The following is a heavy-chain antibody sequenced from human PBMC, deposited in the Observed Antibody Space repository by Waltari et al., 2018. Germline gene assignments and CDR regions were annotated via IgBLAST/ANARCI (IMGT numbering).Heavy chain of an antibody. CDR1: GGSISSGNW. V-gene: IGHV4-4*02. CDR2: IYRSGST. J-gene: IGHJ4*02. Sequence: QVQLQESGPGLVKPSGTLSLTCAVSGGSISSGNWWSWVRQPPGKGLEWIGEIYRSGSTSYNPSRKSRVTISVDKAKNQFSLKLSSVTAADTAVYYCARGKRPDYDFWSGYGLFDYWGQGTLVTVSS. CDR3: ARGKRPDYDFWSGYGLFDY. D-gene: IGHD3-3*01.